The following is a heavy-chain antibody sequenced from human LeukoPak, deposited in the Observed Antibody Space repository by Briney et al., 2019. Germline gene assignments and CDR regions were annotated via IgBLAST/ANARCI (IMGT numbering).Heavy chain of an antibody. CDR3: ARDRVVAAAGGDYYYYGMDV. J-gene: IGHJ6*02. V-gene: IGHV1-69*01. CDR1: GGTFSIYA. D-gene: IGHD6-13*01. Sequence: SVTVSFTSSGGTFSIYAISWVRQAPGQGLEWMGGIIPIFGTANYEQKFQGRVTITADESTSTAYMELSSLRSEDTAVYYCARDRVVAAAGGDYYYYGMDVWGQGTTVTVSS. CDR2: IIPIFGTA.